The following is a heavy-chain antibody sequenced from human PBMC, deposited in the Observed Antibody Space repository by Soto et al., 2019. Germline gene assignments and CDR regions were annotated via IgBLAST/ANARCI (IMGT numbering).Heavy chain of an antibody. CDR1: GGSISSGGYS. V-gene: IGHV4-30-2*01. D-gene: IGHD5-18*01. J-gene: IGHJ6*02. CDR2: IYHSGST. Sequence: PSETLSLTCAVSGGSISSGGYSWSWIRQPPGKGLEWIGYIYHSGSTYYNPSLKSRVTISVDRSKNQFSLKLSSVTAADTAVYYCARVGPWDTAMVTLQQSHYYYGMDVWGQGTTVTVSS. CDR3: ARVGPWDTAMVTLQQSHYYYGMDV.